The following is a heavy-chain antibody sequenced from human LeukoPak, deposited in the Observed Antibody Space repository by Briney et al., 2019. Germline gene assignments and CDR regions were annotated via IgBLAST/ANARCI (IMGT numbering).Heavy chain of an antibody. Sequence: ASVKVSCKASGYLFTNYYMHWVRQAPGQGLEYMGMISPSGGGTTYAQKFQGRVTMTRDTSTSTVYMELSSLTSEDTAVYYCARGRFGPTGAIVQFSYYMDVWGKGTTVAVSS. CDR2: ISPSGGGT. D-gene: IGHD1-1*01. V-gene: IGHV1-46*01. CDR1: GYLFTNYY. J-gene: IGHJ6*03. CDR3: ARGRFGPTGAIVQFSYYMDV.